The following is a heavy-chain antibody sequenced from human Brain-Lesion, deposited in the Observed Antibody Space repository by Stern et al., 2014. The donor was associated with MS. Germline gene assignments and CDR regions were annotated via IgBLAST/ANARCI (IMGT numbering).Heavy chain of an antibody. Sequence: VQLVESGPGLVKPSETLSLTCTVAGGSVSSTSYAWAWIRQPPGKGLEWIGTIYYSGNTYSSPSLKSRLTLSLDTSKNQFYLQLRSVTAADTAVYYCAGEEDIRYCSGGSCTGNWFDPWGQGTLVTVSS. V-gene: IGHV4-39*01. CDR2: IYYSGNT. D-gene: IGHD2-15*01. CDR3: AGEEDIRYCSGGSCTGNWFDP. J-gene: IGHJ5*02. CDR1: GGSVSSTSYA.